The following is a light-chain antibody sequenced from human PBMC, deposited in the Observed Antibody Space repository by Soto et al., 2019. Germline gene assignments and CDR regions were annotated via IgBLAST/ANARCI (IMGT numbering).Light chain of an antibody. CDR2: AAS. J-gene: IGKJ1*01. V-gene: IGKV1-39*01. CDR3: QHSYCTPPT. CDR1: QTVNTY. Sequence: DIQMTQSPSSLSASVGDRVTITCRASQTVNTYLNWYQQRPGKAPKLLISAASSLKSGVPSRFSGSGSGTDFTLTISSLQPEDSATYYCQHSYCTPPTFGQGTRVEIK.